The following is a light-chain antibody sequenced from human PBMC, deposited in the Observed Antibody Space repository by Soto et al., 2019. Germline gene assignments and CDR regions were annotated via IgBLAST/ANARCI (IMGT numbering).Light chain of an antibody. CDR2: DVS. CDR1: IRAVGSYNY. CDR3: GSYTTSSNYV. Sequence: QSALTQPASVSGSPGQSITISCTGTIRAVGSYNYVSWYQQYPGKAPKLMIYDVSTRPSGVSDRFSGSKSGHTASLTISGLRAEDEADYYCGSYTTSSNYVFGTGTKLTVL. J-gene: IGLJ1*01. V-gene: IGLV2-14*03.